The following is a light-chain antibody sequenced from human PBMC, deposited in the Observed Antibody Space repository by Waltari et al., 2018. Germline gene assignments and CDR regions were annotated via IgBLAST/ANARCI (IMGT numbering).Light chain of an antibody. CDR2: DNN. J-gene: IGLJ2*01. Sequence: QSVLTQPPPVSAAPGQKVTISCSGTGSNIGNNFVSWYQQLPGTAPKLLIYDNNKRPSGIPDRFSGSKSGTSATLGITGLQTGDEADYYCGTWDTDLSVVFGGGTKLTVL. CDR3: GTWDTDLSVV. V-gene: IGLV1-51*01. CDR1: GSNIGNNF.